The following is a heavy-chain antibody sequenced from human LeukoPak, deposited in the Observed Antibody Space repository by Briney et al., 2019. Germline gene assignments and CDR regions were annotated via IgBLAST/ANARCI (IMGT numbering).Heavy chain of an antibody. CDR3: ARDGGLNYDFWSGRSYNWFDP. D-gene: IGHD3-3*01. Sequence: PGGSLRISCAASGFTFSSYAMSWVRQAPGKGLEWVSSISSSSSYIYYADSVKGRFTISRDNAKNSLYLQMNSLRAEDTAVYYCARDGGLNYDFWSGRSYNWFDPWGQGTLVTVSS. CDR1: GFTFSSYA. V-gene: IGHV3-21*01. J-gene: IGHJ5*02. CDR2: ISSSSSYI.